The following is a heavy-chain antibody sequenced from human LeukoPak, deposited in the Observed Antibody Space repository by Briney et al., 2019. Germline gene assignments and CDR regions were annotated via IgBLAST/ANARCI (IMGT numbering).Heavy chain of an antibody. J-gene: IGHJ4*02. D-gene: IGHD5-12*01. CDR3: ARGGSTGLRVFDY. CDR1: GFTLSSYS. V-gene: IGHV3-48*04. CDR2: ISSSSSTI. Sequence: GGSLRLSCAASGFTLSSYSMNWVRQAPGKGLEWVSYISSSSSTIYYADSVKGRFTISRDNDKNSLYLQMNSLRAEDTGVYYCARGGSTGLRVFDYWGQGTLVTVSA.